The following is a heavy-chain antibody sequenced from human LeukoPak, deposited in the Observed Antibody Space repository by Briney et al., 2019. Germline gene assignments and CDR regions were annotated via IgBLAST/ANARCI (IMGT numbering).Heavy chain of an antibody. CDR1: GYTFTSYY. D-gene: IGHD2-2*02. CDR3: ARDLYCSSTSCYRAFDI. V-gene: IGHV1-2*02. J-gene: IGHJ3*02. CDR2: INPNSGGT. Sequence: GASVKVSCKASGYTFTSYYMHWVRQAPGQGLEWMGIINPNSGGTNYAQKFQGRVTMTRDTSISTAYMELSRLRSDDTAVYYCARDLYCSSTSCYRAFDIWGQGTMVTVSS.